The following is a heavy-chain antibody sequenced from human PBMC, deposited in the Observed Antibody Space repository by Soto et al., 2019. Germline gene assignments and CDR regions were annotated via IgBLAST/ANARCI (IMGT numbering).Heavy chain of an antibody. CDR1: GYSISSGYY. CDR2: IYHSGST. CDR3: AREAAAPRSSWPYHYFDY. Sequence: PSETLSLTCAVSGYSISSGYYWGWIRQPPGKGLEWIGSIYHSGSTYYNPSLKSRVTISVDTSKNQFSLKLSSVTAADTAVYYCAREAAAPRSSWPYHYFDYWGQGTLVTVSS. V-gene: IGHV4-38-2*02. D-gene: IGHD6-13*01. J-gene: IGHJ4*02.